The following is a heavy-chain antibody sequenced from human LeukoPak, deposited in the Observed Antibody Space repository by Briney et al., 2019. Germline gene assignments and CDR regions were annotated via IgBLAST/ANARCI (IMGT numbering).Heavy chain of an antibody. V-gene: IGHV1-8*02. CDR2: MNPNGGNT. J-gene: IGHJ5*02. D-gene: IGHD1-26*01. CDR1: TYTFTSYD. CDR3: ARGKVGATINWLDP. Sequence: VASVKVSFTATTYTFTSYDINWVRQATGQGLEWMGWMNPNGGNTGYAQKFQGRVTMTRNTSISTAYMELSSLRSDDTAVYYCARGKVGATINWLDPWGQGTLVTVSS.